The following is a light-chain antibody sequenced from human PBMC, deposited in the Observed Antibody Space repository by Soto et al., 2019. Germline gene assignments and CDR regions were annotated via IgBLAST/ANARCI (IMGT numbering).Light chain of an antibody. CDR2: GAS. J-gene: IGKJ2*01. CDR3: QQYHNWPPYT. CDR1: QSVSTN. V-gene: IGKV3-15*01. Sequence: EIVMTQSPATLSVCPGERATLSCRASQSVSTNLAWYQQKPGQAPRLLMYGASTRATGIPARFSGSGSGTEFTLTISSLQSEDFAVYYCQQYHNWPPYTFGQGTKLEIK.